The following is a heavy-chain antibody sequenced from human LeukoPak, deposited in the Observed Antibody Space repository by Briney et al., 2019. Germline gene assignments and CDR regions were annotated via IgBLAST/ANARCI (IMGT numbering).Heavy chain of an antibody. D-gene: IGHD2-2*02. CDR2: INHSGSA. Sequence: NSSETLSLTCAVYGGSFSGYYWGWIRQPPGEGLEWIGEINHSGSANYNASLKSRVTISVDKSKNQFSLKLTSVTAADTAVYYCVRGIVVVPVPIQGNWFDPWGQGTLVTVSS. V-gene: IGHV4-34*01. CDR1: GGSFSGYY. J-gene: IGHJ5*02. CDR3: VRGIVVVPVPIQGNWFDP.